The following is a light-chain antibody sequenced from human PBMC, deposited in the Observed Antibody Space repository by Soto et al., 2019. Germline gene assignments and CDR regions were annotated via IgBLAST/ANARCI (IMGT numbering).Light chain of an antibody. V-gene: IGLV1-47*01. J-gene: IGLJ2*01. CDR1: SSNIGSHD. CDR2: KNG. Sequence: QSVLTQPPSASGTPGQRVTISCSGSSSNIGSHDVFWYQQLPGTAPKLLIYKNGQRPSGVPDRFSGSRSGTSASLAISGLRSQDEAEYYCATWDGSLSAVLFGGVTKLTVL. CDR3: ATWDGSLSAVL.